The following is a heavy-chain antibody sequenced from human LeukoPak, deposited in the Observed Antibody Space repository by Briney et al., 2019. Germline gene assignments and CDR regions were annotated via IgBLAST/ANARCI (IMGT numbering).Heavy chain of an antibody. CDR3: ARARPGVTMVRGVLFDY. CDR1: GYTVTSYG. CDR2: ISAYNGNT. Sequence: ASVKVSCKASGYTVTSYGISWVRLAPGQGLEWMGWISAYNGNTNYAQKLQGRVTMTTDTSTSTAYMELRSLRSDDTAVYYCARARPGVTMVRGVLFDYWGQGTLVTVSS. V-gene: IGHV1-18*01. D-gene: IGHD3-10*01. J-gene: IGHJ4*02.